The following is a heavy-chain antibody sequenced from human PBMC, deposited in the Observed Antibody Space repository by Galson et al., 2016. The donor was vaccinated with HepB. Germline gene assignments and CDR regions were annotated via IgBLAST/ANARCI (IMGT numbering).Heavy chain of an antibody. CDR3: AHRRSYSTTDLEFDF. CDR2: ILWDDER. D-gene: IGHD2/OR15-2a*01. V-gene: IGHV2-5*02. J-gene: IGHJ4*02. CDR1: GFSLTTTGMG. Sequence: PALVKPTQTLTLTCSFSGFSLTTTGMGVGWFRQPPGKALEWLALILWDDERRYSPSLEGRITITKDTSTNQVVLAMANVDPVDTGTYYCAHRRSYSTTDLEFDFWGQGTLVTVSS.